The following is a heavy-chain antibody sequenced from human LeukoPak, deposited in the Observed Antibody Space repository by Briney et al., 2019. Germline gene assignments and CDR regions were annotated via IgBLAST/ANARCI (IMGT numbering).Heavy chain of an antibody. V-gene: IGHV1-24*01. J-gene: IGHJ4*02. CDR3: ATARTYYYDSSGYYGPHFDY. CDR2: FDPEDGET. D-gene: IGHD3-22*01. Sequence: ASVKVSCKVSGYTLTELSMHWVRQAPGKGLEGMGGFDPEDGETIYAQKFQGRVTMTEDTSTDTAYMELSSLRSEDTAVYYCATARTYYYDSSGYYGPHFDYWGQGTLVTVSS. CDR1: GYTLTELS.